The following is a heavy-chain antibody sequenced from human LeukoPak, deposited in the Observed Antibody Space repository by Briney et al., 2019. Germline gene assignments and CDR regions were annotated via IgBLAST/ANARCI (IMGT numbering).Heavy chain of an antibody. CDR3: TREYYDSSGYYYSSDAFDI. D-gene: IGHD3-22*01. CDR1: GFTFSSYG. V-gene: IGHV3-49*04. CDR2: IRSKAYGGTT. J-gene: IGHJ3*02. Sequence: GGSLRLSCAASGFTFSSYGMSWVRQAPGKGLEWVGFIRSKAYGGTTEYAASVKGRFTISRDDSKSIAYLQMNSLKTEDTAVYYCTREYYDSSGYYYSSDAFDIWGQGTMVTVSS.